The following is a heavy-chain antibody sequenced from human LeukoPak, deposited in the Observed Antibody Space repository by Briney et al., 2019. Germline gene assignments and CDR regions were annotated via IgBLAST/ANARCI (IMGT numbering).Heavy chain of an antibody. D-gene: IGHD4-17*01. CDR2: IRSKTDGETI. V-gene: IGHV3-15*01. Sequence: GGSLRLSCAASGFTVSNAWMSWVRQAPGKGLEWLGRIRSKTDGETIDYAAPVKGRFTISRDDSETTLYLQMNSLKPEDTGVYYCTTNTVTKDGLDVWGQGTTVTVSS. J-gene: IGHJ6*02. CDR1: GFTVSNAW. CDR3: TTNTVTKDGLDV.